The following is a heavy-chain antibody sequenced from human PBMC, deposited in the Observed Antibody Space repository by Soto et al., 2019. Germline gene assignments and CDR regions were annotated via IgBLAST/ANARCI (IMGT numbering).Heavy chain of an antibody. Sequence: SVKVSCKASGGTFSSYAISWVRQAPGQGLEWMGGIIPIFGTANYAQKFQGRVTITADKSTSTAYMELSSLRSEDTAVYYCAGGGYFDSSNHLAYWGLGTLVTVFS. J-gene: IGHJ4*02. CDR2: IIPIFGTA. D-gene: IGHD3-22*01. CDR1: GGTFSSYA. V-gene: IGHV1-69*06. CDR3: AGGGYFDSSNHLAY.